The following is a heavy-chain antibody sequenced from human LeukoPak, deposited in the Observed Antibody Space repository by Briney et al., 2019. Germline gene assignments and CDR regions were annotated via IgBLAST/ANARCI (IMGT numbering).Heavy chain of an antibody. J-gene: IGHJ5*02. D-gene: IGHD2-21*01. CDR1: GDSISSYY. CDR2: IYYSGST. Sequence: SETLSLTCTVSGDSISSYYWSWIRQPPGKGLEWIGYIYYSGSTNYNPSLKSRVTISVDTSKNQFSLKLSSVTAADTAIYYCAKDVGNILWCHDLWGQGILVTVSS. V-gene: IGHV4-59*12. CDR3: AKDVGNILWCHDL.